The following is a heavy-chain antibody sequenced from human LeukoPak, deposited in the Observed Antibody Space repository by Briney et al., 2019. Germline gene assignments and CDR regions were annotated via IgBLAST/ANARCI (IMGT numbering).Heavy chain of an antibody. CDR3: ARNPAGYCSSTSCYLYYYYGMDV. V-gene: IGHV1-2*02. Sequence: ASVKVSCKASGGTFSSYAISWVRQAPGQGLEWMGWINPNSGGTNYAQKFQGRVTMTRDTSISTAYMELSRLRSDDTAVYYCARNPAGYCSSTSCYLYYYYGMDVWGQGTTVTVSS. J-gene: IGHJ6*02. CDR1: GGTFSSYA. CDR2: INPNSGGT. D-gene: IGHD2-2*01.